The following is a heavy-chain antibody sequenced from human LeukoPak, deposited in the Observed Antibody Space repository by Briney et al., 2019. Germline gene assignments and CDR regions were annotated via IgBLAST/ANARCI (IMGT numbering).Heavy chain of an antibody. D-gene: IGHD3-10*01. CDR3: ASMKSSMVRGVHFDY. J-gene: IGHJ4*02. CDR1: GGSISSYY. Sequence: SETLSLTCTVSGGSISSYYWSWIRQPPGKGLEWIGYIYYSGSTNYNPSLKSRVTISVDTSKNQFSLKLSSVTAADTAVYYCASMKSSMVRGVHFDYWGQGTLVTVSS. CDR2: IYYSGST. V-gene: IGHV4-59*01.